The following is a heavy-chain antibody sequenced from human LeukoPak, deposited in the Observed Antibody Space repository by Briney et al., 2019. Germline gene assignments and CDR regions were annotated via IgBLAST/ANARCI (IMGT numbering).Heavy chain of an antibody. J-gene: IGHJ3*01. V-gene: IGHV4-39*01. D-gene: IGHD6-13*01. CDR3: ATPSYSSSWRTIDV. CDR1: GGSISSSKYY. Sequence: SETLSLTCTVSGGSISSSKYYWGWIRQPPGKGLEWIGTIFNSGSTHYNPSLKSRVTISVDTSKNQFSLNLSSVTAADMAVYYCATPSYSSSWRTIDVWGQGTMVTVSS. CDR2: IFNSGST.